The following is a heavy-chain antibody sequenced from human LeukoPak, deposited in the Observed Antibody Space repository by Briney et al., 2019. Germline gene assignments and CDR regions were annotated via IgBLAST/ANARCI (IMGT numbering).Heavy chain of an antibody. D-gene: IGHD6-13*01. CDR2: IYYSGST. V-gene: IGHV4-59*11. CDR3: ARVRSGSSWYTDLYYFDY. CDR1: GGSISSHY. J-gene: IGHJ4*02. Sequence: PSETLSLTCTVSGGSISSHYWSWLRQPPGKGLEWIGYIYYSGSTNYNPSLKSRVTISVDTSKNQFSLKLSSVTAADTAVYYCARVRSGSSWYTDLYYFDYWGQGTLVTVSS.